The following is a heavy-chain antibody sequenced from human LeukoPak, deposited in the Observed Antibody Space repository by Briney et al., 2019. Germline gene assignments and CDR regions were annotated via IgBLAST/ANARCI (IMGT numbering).Heavy chain of an antibody. CDR3: ARRDAYRYFFDY. V-gene: IGHV5-51*01. CDR1: GYSFTTYW. CDR2: IYPGDSDT. Sequence: GESLKISCKGSGYSFTTYWIAWVRQMPGKGLEWMGIIYPGDSDTRYSPSLQGQVTISADKSISTAYPQWSSLKASDTAMYYCARRDAYRYFFDYWGQGTLVTVSS. J-gene: IGHJ4*02. D-gene: IGHD3-16*01.